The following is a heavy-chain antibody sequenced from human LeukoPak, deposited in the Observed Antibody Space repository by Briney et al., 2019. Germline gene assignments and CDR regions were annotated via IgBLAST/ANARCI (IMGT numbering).Heavy chain of an antibody. V-gene: IGHV4-34*01. D-gene: IGHD5-12*01. J-gene: IGHJ6*03. CDR1: GGSFSGYY. Sequence: SETLSLTCAVYGGSFSGYYWSWIRQPPGKGLEWIGEINHSGSTNYNPSLKSRVTISVDTSKNQFSLKLSSVTAADTAVYYCARDRGYSGCHYMDVWGKGTTVTVSS. CDR2: INHSGST. CDR3: ARDRGYSGCHYMDV.